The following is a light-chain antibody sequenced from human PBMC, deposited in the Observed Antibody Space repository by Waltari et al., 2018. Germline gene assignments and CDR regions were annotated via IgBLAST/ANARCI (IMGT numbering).Light chain of an antibody. CDR2: GAS. Sequence: EIVLTQPPGPLSLSLGERATVSCRASQSVSRALAWYQHKPGQAPRLLIYGASTRATGIPDRFSGSGSGTDFSLTISRLEPDDFAIYYCQHYLRLPVTFGQGTTVEI. CDR3: QHYLRLPVT. V-gene: IGKV3-20*01. CDR1: QSVSRA. J-gene: IGKJ1*01.